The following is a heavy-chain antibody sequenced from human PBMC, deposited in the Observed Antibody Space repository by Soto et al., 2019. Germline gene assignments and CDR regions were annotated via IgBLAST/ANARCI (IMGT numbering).Heavy chain of an antibody. CDR1: GGSVSSGSYY. V-gene: IGHV4-61*01. J-gene: IGHJ4*02. CDR2: IYYSGST. D-gene: IGHD4-4*01. Sequence: QVQLQESGPGLVKPSETLSLTCTVSGGSVSSGSYYWSWIRQPPGKGLEWIGYIYYSGSTNYNPSRKSRATVSVDTSKNQVPRKLSSVTAADTAVDYCARESTMTTVTTGGFDYWGQGTLVTVSS. CDR3: ARESTMTTVTTGGFDY.